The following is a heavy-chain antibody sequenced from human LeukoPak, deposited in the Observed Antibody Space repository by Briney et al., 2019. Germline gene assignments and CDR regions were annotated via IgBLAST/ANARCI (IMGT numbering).Heavy chain of an antibody. J-gene: IGHJ4*02. D-gene: IGHD5-12*01. CDR2: IYSGGST. Sequence: GGSLRLSCAASGFTVSSNYMSWVRQAPGKGLEWVSLIYSGGSTYYADSVKGRFTISRDNSKNTLYLQMDSLRAEDTAVYYCARSAGIAATIVLGYWGQGTLVTVSS. CDR3: ARSAGIAATIVLGY. CDR1: GFTVSSNY. V-gene: IGHV3-66*01.